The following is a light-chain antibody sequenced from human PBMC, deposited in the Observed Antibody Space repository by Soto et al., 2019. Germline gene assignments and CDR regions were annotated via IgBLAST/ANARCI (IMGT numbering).Light chain of an antibody. CDR3: ASYTRGGTYV. V-gene: IGLV1-47*01. CDR2: RNN. Sequence: QSVLTQPPSASGTPGQGVTISCSGSTSNIGSNYVYWYQQLPGTAPKLLIYRNNQRPSGVPDRFSGSKSGTSASLAISGLRSDDEADYYCASYTRGGTYVFGTGTKLTVL. J-gene: IGLJ1*01. CDR1: TSNIGSNY.